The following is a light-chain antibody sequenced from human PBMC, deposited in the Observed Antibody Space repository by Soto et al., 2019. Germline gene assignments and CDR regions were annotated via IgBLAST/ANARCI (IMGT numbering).Light chain of an antibody. V-gene: IGKV4-1*01. CDR1: QSVLLSSSNGNS. CDR3: QQYFDTPLT. Sequence: DIVMTQSPDSLAVSLGERATINCKSSQSVLLSSSNGNSLAWYQQKPGQPPKLLIYSASTRESGVPDRFSGSGSGTDFTLTISSLQAEDVAVYYCQQYFDTPLTFGGGTKVEIK. CDR2: SAS. J-gene: IGKJ4*01.